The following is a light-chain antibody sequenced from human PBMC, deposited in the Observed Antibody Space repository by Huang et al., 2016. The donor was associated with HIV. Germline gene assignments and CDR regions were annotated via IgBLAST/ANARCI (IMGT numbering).Light chain of an antibody. J-gene: IGKJ4*01. V-gene: IGKV3-11*01. CDR1: RNITDQ. CDR2: DAS. CDR3: QQRSYWPLT. Sequence: EIVLTQSPATLSLSPGERATLSCRASRNITDQLNWYQQSPGQAPRLIVFDASNRATGIPPRFSGSGSGTAFTLTVSSLEPADFGVYFCQQRSYWPLTFGGGTKVEI.